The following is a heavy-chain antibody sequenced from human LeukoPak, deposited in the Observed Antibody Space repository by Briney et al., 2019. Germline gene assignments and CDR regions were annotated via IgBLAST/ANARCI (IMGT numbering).Heavy chain of an antibody. CDR3: ARDYGGGWYQIDY. CDR2: ISYSGST. D-gene: IGHD6-13*01. J-gene: IGHJ4*02. Sequence: SETLSLTCTVYGGSISSYYWSWIRQPPGKGLEWIGYISYSGSTNYNPSLKSRLTISLDTSKRQFSLNLNSVTVADTALYYCARDYGGGWYQIDYWGRGTLVTVSS. V-gene: IGHV4-59*12. CDR1: GGSISSYY.